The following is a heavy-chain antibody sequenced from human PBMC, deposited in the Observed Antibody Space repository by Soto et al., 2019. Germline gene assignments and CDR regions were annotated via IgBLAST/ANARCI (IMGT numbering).Heavy chain of an antibody. Sequence: ASVKVSCKASGGTFSSYTISWVRQAPGQGLEWMGRIIPILGIANYAQKFQGRVTITADKSTSTACMELRSLRSDDTAVYYCARDTKTPHRGFDYWGQGTLVTVSS. CDR1: GGTFSSYT. D-gene: IGHD3-10*01. CDR3: ARDTKTPHRGFDY. J-gene: IGHJ4*02. CDR2: IIPILGIA. V-gene: IGHV1-69*04.